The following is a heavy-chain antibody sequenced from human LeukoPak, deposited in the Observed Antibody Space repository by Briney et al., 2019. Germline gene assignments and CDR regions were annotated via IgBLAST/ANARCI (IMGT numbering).Heavy chain of an antibody. D-gene: IGHD5-18*01. CDR2: IYSGGST. J-gene: IGHJ4*02. Sequence: PGGSLRLSCAASGFTFSSYAMSWVRQAPGKGLEWVSVIYSGGSTYYADSVKGRITISRDNSKNTLYLQMNSLRAEDTAVYYCARGGYSYGFDYWGQGTLVTVSS. CDR3: ARGGYSYGFDY. V-gene: IGHV3-53*01. CDR1: GFTFSSYA.